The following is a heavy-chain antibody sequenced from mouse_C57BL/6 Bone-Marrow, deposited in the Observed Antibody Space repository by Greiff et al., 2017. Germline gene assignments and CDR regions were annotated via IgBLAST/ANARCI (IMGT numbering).Heavy chain of an antibody. D-gene: IGHD1-1*01. J-gene: IGHJ1*03. Sequence: EVKLVESGGGLVQPGGSLSLSCAASGFTFTDYYMSWVRQPPGKALEWLGFIRNKANGYTTEYSASVKGRFTISRDNSLSILYLQMNALRAEDSATYYCARYWYDGSSGTYWYFDVWGTGTTVTVSA. V-gene: IGHV7-3*01. CDR3: ARYWYDGSSGTYWYFDV. CDR1: GFTFTDYY. CDR2: IRNKANGYTT.